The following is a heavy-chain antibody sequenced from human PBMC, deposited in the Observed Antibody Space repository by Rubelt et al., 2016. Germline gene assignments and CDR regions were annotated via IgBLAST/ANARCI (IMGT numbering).Heavy chain of an antibody. CDR3: ASLAAAGKYYYYYGMDV. D-gene: IGHD6-13*01. Sequence: RLEWMGWINAGNGNTKYSQKFQGRVTITRDTSASTAYMELSSLRSEDTAVYYCASLAAAGKYYYYYGMDVWGQGTTVTVSS. J-gene: IGHJ6*02. CDR2: INAGNGNT. V-gene: IGHV1-3*01.